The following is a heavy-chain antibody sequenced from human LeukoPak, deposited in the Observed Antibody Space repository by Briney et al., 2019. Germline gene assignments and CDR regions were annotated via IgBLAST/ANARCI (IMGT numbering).Heavy chain of an antibody. CDR2: IYYSGST. Sequence: SETLSLTCTVSGGSISSSSYYWGWIRQPPGKGLEWIGSIYYSGSTYYNPSLKSRVTISIDTSKNQFSLRLTSVTAADTAVYFCATLVSTRYYFDYWGQGTLVTVSS. CDR3: ATLVSTRYYFDY. CDR1: GGSISSSSYY. J-gene: IGHJ4*02. D-gene: IGHD5/OR15-5a*01. V-gene: IGHV4-39*01.